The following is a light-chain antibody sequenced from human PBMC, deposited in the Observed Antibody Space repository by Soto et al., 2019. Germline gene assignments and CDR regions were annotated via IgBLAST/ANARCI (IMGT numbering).Light chain of an antibody. CDR1: GSDVGSYNR. CDR2: DVS. V-gene: IGLV2-18*02. CDR3: SSYTSSNTYV. Sequence: QSVLTQPPSVSGSPGQSVTISCTGTGSDVGSYNRVSWYQQPPGTAPKLMIYDVSNRPSGVPDRFSGSKSGNTASLTISGLQAEDEADYYCSSYTSSNTYVFGTGTKVTV. J-gene: IGLJ1*01.